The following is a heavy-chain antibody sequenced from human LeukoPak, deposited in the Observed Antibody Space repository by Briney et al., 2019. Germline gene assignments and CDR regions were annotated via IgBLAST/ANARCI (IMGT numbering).Heavy chain of an antibody. CDR1: GYTFTSYD. Sequence: ASVKVSCKASGYTFTSYDINWVRQATGQGFEWMGWMNPNSGNTGYAQKFQGRVTMTRNTSISTAYMELSSLRSEDTAVYYCARGTMVRGRNWFDPWGQGTLVTVSS. J-gene: IGHJ5*02. CDR2: MNPNSGNT. D-gene: IGHD3-10*01. CDR3: ARGTMVRGRNWFDP. V-gene: IGHV1-8*01.